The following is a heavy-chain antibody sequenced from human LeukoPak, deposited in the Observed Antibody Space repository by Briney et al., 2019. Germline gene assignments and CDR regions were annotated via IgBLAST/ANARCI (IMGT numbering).Heavy chain of an antibody. Sequence: GGSLRLSCAASGFTVITNDMTWVRQAPGKWLEWVSVLYSDGNTKYADSVQGRFTMSRDNSKNTLYLEMNSLSPDDTAVYYCARGVEPLAANTLAYWGQGTLVTVSS. CDR2: LYSDGNT. V-gene: IGHV3-53*01. D-gene: IGHD1-14*01. CDR1: GFTVITND. CDR3: ARGVEPLAANTLAY. J-gene: IGHJ4*02.